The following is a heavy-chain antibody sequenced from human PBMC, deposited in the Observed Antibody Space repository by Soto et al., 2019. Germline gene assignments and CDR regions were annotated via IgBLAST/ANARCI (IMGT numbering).Heavy chain of an antibody. CDR3: ARGYGGAVAANWFDH. CDR1: GFTVSSNY. V-gene: IGHV3-53*01. D-gene: IGHD6-19*01. Sequence: XGSLRLACSASGFTVSSNYMTWVRQAPGKGLEWVSVIHSDGATYYADSVKGRFTISRDTSQNTLHLQMSSLRAEDTALYYCARGYGGAVAANWFDHRGQGTLVTVSS. CDR2: IHSDGAT. J-gene: IGHJ5*02.